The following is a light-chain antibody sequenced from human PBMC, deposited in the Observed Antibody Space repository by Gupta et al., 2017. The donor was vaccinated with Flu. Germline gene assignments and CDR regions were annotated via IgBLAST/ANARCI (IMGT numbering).Light chain of an antibody. V-gene: IGKV3-20*01. CDR3: QQYGSSLLT. J-gene: IGKJ4*01. CDR2: GAS. Sequence: ERATLSCRASQSVSSSYLAWYQQKPGQAPRLLSYGASSRATGIPDRFSGSGSGTDFTLTISRLEPEDFAVYYCQQYGSSLLTFGGGTKVEIK. CDR1: QSVSSSY.